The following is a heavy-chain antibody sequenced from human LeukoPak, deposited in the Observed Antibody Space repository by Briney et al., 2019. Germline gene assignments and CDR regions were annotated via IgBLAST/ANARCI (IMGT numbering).Heavy chain of an antibody. J-gene: IGHJ4*02. CDR3: ARDQPRARYFDS. Sequence: GASVKVSCKASGYTFTGYYMHWVRQAPGQGLEWMGRIIPILNVPNYARKFEGRVAITADKSTSTAYMELSSLKSEDTAVYYCARDQPRARYFDSWGQGTLVTVSS. V-gene: IGHV1-69*04. D-gene: IGHD1-14*01. CDR1: GYTFTGYY. CDR2: IIPILNVP.